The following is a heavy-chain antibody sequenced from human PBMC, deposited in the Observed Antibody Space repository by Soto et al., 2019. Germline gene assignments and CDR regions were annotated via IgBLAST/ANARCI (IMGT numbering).Heavy chain of an antibody. CDR1: GFTFSSYA. V-gene: IGHV3-23*01. CDR2: ISGSGGST. Sequence: GGSLRLSCAASGFTFSSYAMSWVRQAPGKGLEWVSAISGSGGSTYYADSVKGRFTISRDNSKNTLYLQMNSLRAEDTAVYHCAKVREYCSSTSCPFPYFDYWGQGTLVTVSS. CDR3: AKVREYCSSTSCPFPYFDY. D-gene: IGHD2-2*01. J-gene: IGHJ4*02.